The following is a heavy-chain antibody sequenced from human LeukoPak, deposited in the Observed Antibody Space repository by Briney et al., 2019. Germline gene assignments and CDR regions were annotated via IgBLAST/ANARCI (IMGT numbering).Heavy chain of an antibody. CDR2: AHYDGSNK. Sequence: GGSLRLSCAASGFTFSSYGMHWVRQAPGKGLEWVAFAHYDGSNKYYADSVKGRFTISRDNPRSTLSLHMNSLRAEDTAVYYCAKGEIPGQWLARLSCFDYWGQGTLVTVSS. D-gene: IGHD6-19*01. CDR3: AKGEIPGQWLARLSCFDY. CDR1: GFTFSSYG. V-gene: IGHV3-30*02. J-gene: IGHJ4*02.